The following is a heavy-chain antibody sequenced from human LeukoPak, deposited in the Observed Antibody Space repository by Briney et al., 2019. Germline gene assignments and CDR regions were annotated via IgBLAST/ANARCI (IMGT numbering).Heavy chain of an antibody. D-gene: IGHD6-6*01. CDR1: GGSFSGYY. J-gene: IGHJ5*02. CDR2: INHSGST. V-gene: IGHV4-34*01. Sequence: PSETLSLTCAVYGGSFSGYYWSWIRQPPGKGLEWIGEINHSGSTNYNPSLKSRVTISVDTSKNQFSLKLSSVTAADTAVYYCARAGYSSSSRRLDPWGQGTLVTVSS. CDR3: ARAGYSSSSRRLDP.